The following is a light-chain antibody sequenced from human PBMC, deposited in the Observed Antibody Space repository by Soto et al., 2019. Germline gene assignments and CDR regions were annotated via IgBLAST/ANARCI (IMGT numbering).Light chain of an antibody. J-gene: IGKJ2*01. CDR2: NAS. Sequence: EIVMTQSPATLSVSPGERATLSCRASQTVSNNLAWYQQKPGRAPRLLIYNASARATGIPARFSGSGSGTEFTLTISSLQSEDFAVCYCQQYNNWPPYTFGQGTKLKIK. CDR3: QQYNNWPPYT. V-gene: IGKV3-15*01. CDR1: QTVSNN.